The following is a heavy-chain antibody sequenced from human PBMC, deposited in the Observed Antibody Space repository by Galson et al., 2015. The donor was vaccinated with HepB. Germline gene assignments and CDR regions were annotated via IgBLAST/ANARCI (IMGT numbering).Heavy chain of an antibody. J-gene: IGHJ4*02. CDR2: ISGSTYI. Sequence: SLRLSCAASGFSLSAYNMNWVRQAPGKGLEWVSSISGSTYIYYKDSVQGRFTISRDTAENPVYLQMNSLRVEDTAVYYCARDSGSYDVLTGYSSYFDLWGPGTLVTVSS. V-gene: IGHV3-69-1*01. D-gene: IGHD3-9*01. CDR1: GFSLSAYN. CDR3: ARDSGSYDVLTGYSSYFDL.